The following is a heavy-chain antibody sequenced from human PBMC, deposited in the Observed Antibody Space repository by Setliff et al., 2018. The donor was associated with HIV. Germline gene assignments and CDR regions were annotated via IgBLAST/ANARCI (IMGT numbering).Heavy chain of an antibody. J-gene: IGHJ1*01. V-gene: IGHV3-7*03. CDR2: INRDGSAK. D-gene: IGHD4-17*01. Sequence: PGGSLRLSCVASGITFSSYGMQWVRQGPGKGLEWVANINRDGSAKAYVDSVKGRFSISRDNAKNSVYLQMNSLRVADTAVYYFVGPDYEDSQGGQWGQGTLVTVSS. CDR1: GITFSSYG. CDR3: VGPDYEDSQGGQ.